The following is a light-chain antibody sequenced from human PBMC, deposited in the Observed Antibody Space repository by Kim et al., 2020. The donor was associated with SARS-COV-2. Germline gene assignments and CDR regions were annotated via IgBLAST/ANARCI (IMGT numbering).Light chain of an antibody. J-gene: IGLJ3*02. V-gene: IGLV10-54*01. CDR1: SNNVGNYG. CDR3: SAWDSSLTAWV. CDR2: RNN. Sequence: QTATLTFTGTSNNVGNYGAAWLQQHLGHPPKLLSYRNNNRPSGISERLSASRSGNTASLTITGLQPEDEADYYCSAWDSSLTAWVFGGGTQLTVL.